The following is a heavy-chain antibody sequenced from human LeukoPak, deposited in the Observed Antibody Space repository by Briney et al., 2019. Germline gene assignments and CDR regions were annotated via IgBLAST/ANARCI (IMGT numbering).Heavy chain of an antibody. J-gene: IGHJ6*03. CDR2: ISAYNGNT. CDR1: GYTFTSYG. Sequence: GASVKVSCKASGYTFTSYGISWVRQAPGQGLEWMGWISAYNGNTNYAQKLQGRVTMTTDTSTSTAYMELRSLRSDDTAVYYCARGVGVRGYYYYYYMDVWGKGTTVTVSS. D-gene: IGHD3-10*01. V-gene: IGHV1-18*01. CDR3: ARGVGVRGYYYYYYMDV.